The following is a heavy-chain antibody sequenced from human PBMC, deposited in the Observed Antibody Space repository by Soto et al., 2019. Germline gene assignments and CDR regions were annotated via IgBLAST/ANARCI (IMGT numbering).Heavy chain of an antibody. D-gene: IGHD5-12*01. Sequence: QVQLVQSGAEVKQPGSSVKVSCQASGVTFSSFAISWVRQAPGQGLEWMGGIIPIFRTPNYAQNFQGRVTITADESTSSVYMELSRLRSEATAFYYCARSTGSGFRPGTHRFNWFDPWGQGTLVTVSS. CDR1: GVTFSSFA. CDR2: IIPIFRTP. J-gene: IGHJ5*02. V-gene: IGHV1-69*01. CDR3: ARSTGSGFRPGTHRFNWFDP.